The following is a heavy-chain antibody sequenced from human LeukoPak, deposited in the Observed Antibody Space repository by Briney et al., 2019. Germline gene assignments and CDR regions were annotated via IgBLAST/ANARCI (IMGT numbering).Heavy chain of an antibody. CDR3: ARDGDGFNSPYYFDS. CDR1: GGSISSSSYY. CDR2: IYYSGST. D-gene: IGHD5-24*01. V-gene: IGHV4-39*07. Sequence: KPSETLSLTCTVSGGSISSSSYYWGWIRQPPGKGLEWIGSIYYSGSTYYNPSLKSRVTISVDTSKNQFSLKLNSVTAADTAVYYCARDGDGFNSPYYFDSWGQGTLVTVSS. J-gene: IGHJ4*02.